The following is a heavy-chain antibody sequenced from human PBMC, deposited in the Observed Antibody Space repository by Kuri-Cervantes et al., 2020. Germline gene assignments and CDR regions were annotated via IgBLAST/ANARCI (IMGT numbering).Heavy chain of an antibody. J-gene: IGHJ6*03. CDR2: IKQDGSEE. CDR1: GFTVSSNY. D-gene: IGHD3-3*01. Sequence: GESLKISCAASGFTVSSNYMSWVRQAPGKGLEWVANIKQDGSEEYYADSVKGRFTISRDNSKNTLYLQMNSLRAEDTAVYYCARVSYDFWAYYYMDVWGKRTTVTVSS. CDR3: ARVSYDFWAYYYMDV. V-gene: IGHV3-7*01.